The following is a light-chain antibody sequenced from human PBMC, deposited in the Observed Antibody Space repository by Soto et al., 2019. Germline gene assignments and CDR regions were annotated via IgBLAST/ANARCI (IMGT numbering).Light chain of an antibody. Sequence: DILMTQSPDSLAVSLSERSTINCNSSQSVLYSSNNKNYLAWYQQKPGQPPKLLIYWASTRESGVPDRFSGSGSGTDFTLTISSLQAEDVAVYYCQQYYSTPITFGQGTRLEIK. V-gene: IGKV4-1*01. CDR2: WAS. J-gene: IGKJ5*01. CDR3: QQYYSTPIT. CDR1: QSVLYSSNNKNY.